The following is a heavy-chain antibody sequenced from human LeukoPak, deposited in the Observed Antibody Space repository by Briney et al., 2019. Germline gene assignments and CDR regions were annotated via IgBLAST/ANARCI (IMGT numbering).Heavy chain of an antibody. V-gene: IGHV1-69*05. J-gene: IGHJ6*03. D-gene: IGHD1-26*01. Sequence: ASVKVSCKASGGTFSSYAISWVRQAPGQGLEWMGGIIPIFGTANYAQKFQGRVTITTDESTSTAYMELSSLRSEDTAVYYCARSEKRKWELLGDYYYYMDVWGKGTTVTVSS. CDR2: IIPIFGTA. CDR3: ARSEKRKWELLGDYYYYMDV. CDR1: GGTFSSYA.